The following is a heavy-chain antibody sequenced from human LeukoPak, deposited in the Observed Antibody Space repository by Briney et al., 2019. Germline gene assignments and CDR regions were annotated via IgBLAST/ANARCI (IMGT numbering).Heavy chain of an antibody. CDR1: GFTFSSYA. CDR2: ISGSGGST. J-gene: IGHJ4*02. D-gene: IGHD3-16*01. CDR3: AKGYYDYVWGSYYLDY. Sequence: GGSLRLSCAASGFTFSSYAMSWVRQAPGKGLEWVLAISGSGGSTYYADSVKGRFTISRDNSKNTLYLQMNSLRAEDTAVYYCAKGYYDYVWGSYYLDYWGQGILVTVSS. V-gene: IGHV3-23*01.